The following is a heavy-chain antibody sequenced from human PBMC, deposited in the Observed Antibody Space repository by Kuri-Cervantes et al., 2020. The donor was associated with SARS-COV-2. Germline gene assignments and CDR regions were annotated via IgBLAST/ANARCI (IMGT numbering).Heavy chain of an antibody. V-gene: IGHV3-21*01. D-gene: IGHD6-13*01. CDR2: ISSSSSYI. CDR3: AREQPXATFFDY. CDR1: GFTFSSYS. J-gene: IGHJ4*02. Sequence: GESLKISCAASGFTFSSYSMNWVRQAPGKGLEWVSSISSSSSYIYYADSVKGRFTISRDNAKNSLYLQMNSLRAEDTAVYYCAREQPXATFFDYWGQGTLVTVSS.